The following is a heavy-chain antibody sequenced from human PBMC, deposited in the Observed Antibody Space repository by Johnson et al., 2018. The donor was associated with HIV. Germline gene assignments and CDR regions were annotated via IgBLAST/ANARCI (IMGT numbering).Heavy chain of an antibody. V-gene: IGHV3-20*04. CDR3: ASRYDSSGYYPDAFDI. J-gene: IGHJ3*02. CDR1: GFTFDDYA. Sequence: VQLVESGGVVVQPGGSLRLSCAVSGFTFDDYAMHWVRQAPGKGLEWVSGISWNGGSTGYANSVKGRFTISRDNAKKSLYLQMNSLRAEDTALYYCASRYDSSGYYPDAFDIWGQGTMVTVSS. CDR2: ISWNGGST. D-gene: IGHD3-22*01.